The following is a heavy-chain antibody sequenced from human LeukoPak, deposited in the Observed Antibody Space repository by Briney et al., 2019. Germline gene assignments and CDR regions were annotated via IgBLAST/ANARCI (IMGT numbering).Heavy chain of an antibody. CDR2: INHSGST. D-gene: IGHD6-19*01. J-gene: IGHJ4*02. V-gene: IGHV4-34*01. CDR1: GGSFSGYY. Sequence: SETLSLTCAVYGGSFSGYYWSWIRQPPGKGLEWIGEINHSGSTNYNPSLKSRVTMSVDTSKNQVSLKLYSETAADTAVYYCARGSSTGWELDYWGQGALVTVSS. CDR3: ARGSSTGWELDY.